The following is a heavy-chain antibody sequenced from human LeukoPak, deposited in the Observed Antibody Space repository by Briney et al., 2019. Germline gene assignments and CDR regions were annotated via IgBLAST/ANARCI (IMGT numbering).Heavy chain of an antibody. CDR2: IYYSGST. D-gene: IGHD6-13*01. V-gene: IGHV4-30-4*08. J-gene: IGHJ3*02. Sequence: PSETLSLTCTVSGGSISSGDYYWSWLRQPPGKGLEWIGYIYYSGSTYYNPSLKSRVTISVDTSKNQFSLKPSSVTAADTAVYYCARGPAAHGAFDIWGQGTMVAVSS. CDR3: ARGPAAHGAFDI. CDR1: GGSISSGDYY.